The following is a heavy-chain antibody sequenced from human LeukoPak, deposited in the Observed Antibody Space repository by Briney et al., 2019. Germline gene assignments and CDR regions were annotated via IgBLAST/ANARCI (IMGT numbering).Heavy chain of an antibody. CDR3: AKSTWFSSSHFDY. J-gene: IGHJ4*02. CDR1: GFTFSGFA. D-gene: IGHD6-13*01. Sequence: GGSLRLSCAASGFTFSGFAMSWVRRTPGKGLEWVSGISGSGDNTLYADSVKGRFTISRDNSKNTLYLQMNSLRAEDTAVYYCAKSTWFSSSHFDYWGQGTLVTVSS. V-gene: IGHV3-23*01. CDR2: ISGSGDNT.